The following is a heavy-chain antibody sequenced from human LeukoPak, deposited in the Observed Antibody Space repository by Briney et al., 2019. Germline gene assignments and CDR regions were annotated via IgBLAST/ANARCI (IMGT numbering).Heavy chain of an antibody. Sequence: ASVKVSCKASGYTFTNSYMHWVRQAPGQGLEWMGLINPSGGTTTYAQKFQGRVTMTRDTSTSTVYMELSSLRSEDTAVYYCGSSTVHYYNHGMDVWGQGATVTVSS. CDR1: GYTFTNSY. CDR2: INPSGGTT. V-gene: IGHV1-46*01. J-gene: IGHJ6*02. CDR3: GSSTVHYYNHGMDV. D-gene: IGHD2-21*02.